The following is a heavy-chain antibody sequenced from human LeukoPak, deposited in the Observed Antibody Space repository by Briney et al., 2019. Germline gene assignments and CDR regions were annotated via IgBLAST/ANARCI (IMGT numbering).Heavy chain of an antibody. CDR3: ARALGYSSSWYGDYYYYMDV. CDR2: ITHSGST. D-gene: IGHD6-13*01. CDR1: GGSFSGYY. J-gene: IGHJ6*03. V-gene: IGHV4-34*01. Sequence: SETLSLTCAVYGGSFSGYYWSWIRQPPGKGLEWIGEITHSGSTNYNPSLKSRVTTSVDTSKNQFSLKLSSVTAADTAVYYCARALGYSSSWYGDYYYYMDVWGKGTTVTVSS.